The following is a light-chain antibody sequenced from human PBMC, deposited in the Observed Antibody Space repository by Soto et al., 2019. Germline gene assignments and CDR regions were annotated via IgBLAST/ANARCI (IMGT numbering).Light chain of an antibody. CDR2: DAY. J-gene: IGKJ5*01. CDR1: QNVSSY. CDR3: QQRSNWPIT. Sequence: EIVLTQSPATLSLSPGERATLSCRASQNVSSYLAWYQQKPGQAPRLLIYDAYNRATGIPDRYSGSGSGTDFTLTISSLEPEDFAAYYCQQRSNWPITFGQGTRLEIK. V-gene: IGKV3-11*01.